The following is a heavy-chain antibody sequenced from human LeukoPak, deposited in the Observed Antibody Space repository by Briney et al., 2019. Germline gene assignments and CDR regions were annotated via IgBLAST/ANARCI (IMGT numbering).Heavy chain of an antibody. CDR2: TSSSSSTI. D-gene: IGHD5-12*01. CDR1: GCTFSSYS. J-gene: IGHJ6*03. V-gene: IGHV3-48*01. Sequence: TSGSLSLSCAASGCTFSSYSMNRDRHAPGKGREWVSYTSSSSSTIYYADSVKGRFTISRDNAKKSLYLQMNSLRAEDTAVYYCARVGLVARDYYYMDVWGKGTTVTVSS. CDR3: ARVGLVARDYYYMDV.